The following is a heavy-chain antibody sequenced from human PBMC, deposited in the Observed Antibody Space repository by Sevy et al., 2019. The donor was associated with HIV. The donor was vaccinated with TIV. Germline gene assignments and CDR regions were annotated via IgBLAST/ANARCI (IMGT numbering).Heavy chain of an antibody. CDR2: ISSSSSYI. CDR3: ARDREWGGYCSSTSCSYSYYYYGMDV. CDR1: GFTFSSYS. Sequence: GGSLRLSCAASGFTFSSYSMNWVRQAPGKGLEWVSSISSSSSYIYYAYSVKGRFTISRDNAKNSLYLQMNSLRAEDTVVYYCARDREWGGYCSSTSCSYSYYYYGMDVWGQGTTVTVSS. J-gene: IGHJ6*02. D-gene: IGHD2-2*01. V-gene: IGHV3-21*01.